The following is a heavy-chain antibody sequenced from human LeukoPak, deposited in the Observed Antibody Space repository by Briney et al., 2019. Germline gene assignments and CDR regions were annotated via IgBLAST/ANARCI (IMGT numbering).Heavy chain of an antibody. J-gene: IGHJ3*02. D-gene: IGHD2-15*01. CDR2: IYYSGST. Sequence: SETLSLTCTVSGGSISSGDYYWSWIRQPPGKGLEWIGYIYYSGSTYYNPPLKSRVTISVDTSKNQFSLKLSSVTAADTAVYHCARGAAFSAFDIWGQGTMVTVSS. CDR3: ARGAAFSAFDI. CDR1: GGSISSGDYY. V-gene: IGHV4-30-4*01.